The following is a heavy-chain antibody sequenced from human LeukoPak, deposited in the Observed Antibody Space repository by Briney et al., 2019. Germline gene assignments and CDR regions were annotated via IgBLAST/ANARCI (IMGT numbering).Heavy chain of an antibody. CDR3: ARGSSTTPGDFDY. D-gene: IGHD6-13*01. Sequence: PGGSLRLSCAASGFTFSSYWMSWVRQAPGKGLEWVANIKQDGSEKYYVDSVKDRFTISRDNAKNSLYLQMNSLRAEDTAVYYCARGSSTTPGDFDYWGQGTLVTVSS. V-gene: IGHV3-7*01. J-gene: IGHJ4*02. CDR2: IKQDGSEK. CDR1: GFTFSSYW.